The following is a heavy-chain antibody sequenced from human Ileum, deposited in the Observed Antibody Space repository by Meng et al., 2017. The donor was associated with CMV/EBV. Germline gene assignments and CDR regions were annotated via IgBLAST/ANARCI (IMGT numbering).Heavy chain of an antibody. V-gene: IGHV3-48*03. J-gene: IGHJ6*02. Sequence: GESLKISCAASGFTFSSYEMNWVRQAPGKGLEWVSYISSSGSTIYYADSVKGRFTISRDNAKNSLYLQMNSLRAEDTAVYYCARQPAVTTRAYYYYYYGIDDWGQGTTVTVSS. CDR3: ARQPAVTTRAYYYYYYGIDD. CDR2: ISSSGSTI. D-gene: IGHD4-11*01. CDR1: GFTFSSYE.